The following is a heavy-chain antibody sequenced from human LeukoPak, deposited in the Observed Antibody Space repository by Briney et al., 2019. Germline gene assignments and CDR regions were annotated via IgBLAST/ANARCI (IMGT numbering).Heavy chain of an antibody. CDR2: IYYSGST. CDR1: GGSISSYY. Sequence: SETLCLTCTVSGGSISSYYWSWIRQPPGKRLEWIGYIYYSGSTNYNPSLKSRVTISVDTSKNQFSLKLSSVTAADTAVYYCARGAPGYCSSTTCPLDYWGQGTLVTVSS. CDR3: ARGAPGYCSSTTCPLDY. J-gene: IGHJ4*02. V-gene: IGHV4-59*01. D-gene: IGHD2-2*01.